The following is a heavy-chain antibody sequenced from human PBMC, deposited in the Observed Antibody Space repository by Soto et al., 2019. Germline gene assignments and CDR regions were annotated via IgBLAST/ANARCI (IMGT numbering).Heavy chain of an antibody. CDR1: GGTFSSYA. CDR2: IIPIFGTA. J-gene: IGHJ6*02. Sequence: SLKVSCKASGGTFSSYAISWVRQAPGQGLEWMGGIIPIFGTANYAQKFQGRVTITADESTSTAYMELSSLRSEDTAVYYCARTAGYSSSWPRYYYYGMDVWGQGTTVTVSS. D-gene: IGHD6-13*01. V-gene: IGHV1-69*13. CDR3: ARTAGYSSSWPRYYYYGMDV.